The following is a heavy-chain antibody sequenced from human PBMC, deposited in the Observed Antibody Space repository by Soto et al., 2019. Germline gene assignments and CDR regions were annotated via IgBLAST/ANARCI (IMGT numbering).Heavy chain of an antibody. D-gene: IGHD2-15*01. CDR3: ARDVGYYYFGMDV. CDR2: ISYDGSNK. J-gene: IGHJ6*02. V-gene: IGHV3-30-3*01. CDR1: GFTFSSYA. Sequence: QVQLVESGGGVVQPGRSLRLSCAASGFTFSSYAMHWVRQAPGKGLEWVAVISYDGSNKYYADSVKGRFTISRDNSKNTLYLQMNSLRAEDTAVYYCARDVGYYYFGMDVWGQGTTVTVSS.